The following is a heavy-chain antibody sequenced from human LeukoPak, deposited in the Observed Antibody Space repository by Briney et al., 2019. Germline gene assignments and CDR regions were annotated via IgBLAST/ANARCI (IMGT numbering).Heavy chain of an antibody. D-gene: IGHD4/OR15-4a*01. CDR2: IYYSGST. J-gene: IGHJ4*02. V-gene: IGHV4-59*12. CDR3: ASQAELDPRTYGGFSY. CDR1: GGSISSYY. Sequence: SETLSLTCTVSGGSISSYYWSWIRQPPGKGLEWIGYIYYSGSTNYNPSLKSRVTISVDTSKNQFSLKLSSVTAADTAVYYCASQAELDPRTYGGFSYWGQGTLVTVSS.